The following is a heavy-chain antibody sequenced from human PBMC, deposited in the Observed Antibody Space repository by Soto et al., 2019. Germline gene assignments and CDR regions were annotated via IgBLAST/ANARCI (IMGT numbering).Heavy chain of an antibody. J-gene: IGHJ6*03. D-gene: IGHD6-13*01. CDR3: AIALREQQLVRLGDYYYYTDA. V-gene: IGHV1-69*02. CDR1: VGTFSSYT. CDR2: IIPILGIA. Sequence: QVQLVQYGAAVKKPGSSVKVSCKASVGTFSSYTISWVRQAPGQVVEWMGRIIPILGIATYAQQFSGRVTITADKATSTAYMELSSLRSEDTAVYYCAIALREQQLVRLGDYYYYTDAWGKASTVTVSS.